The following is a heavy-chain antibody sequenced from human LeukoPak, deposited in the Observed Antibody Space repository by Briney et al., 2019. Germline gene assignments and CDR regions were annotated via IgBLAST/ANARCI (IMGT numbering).Heavy chain of an antibody. CDR1: GFAFSSYA. Sequence: GGSLRLSCAASGFAFSSYAMHWVRQAPGKGLEWVAVISYDGSNKYCTDSVKGRFTISRDNSKNTLYLQMNSLRDEDTAVYYCARATYYYDTSTSSGASDIWGQGTMVIVSS. J-gene: IGHJ3*02. D-gene: IGHD3-22*01. CDR3: ARATYYYDTSTSSGASDI. V-gene: IGHV3-30-3*01. CDR2: ISYDGSNK.